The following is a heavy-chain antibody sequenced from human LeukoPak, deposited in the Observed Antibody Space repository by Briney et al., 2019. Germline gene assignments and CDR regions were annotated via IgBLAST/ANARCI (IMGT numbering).Heavy chain of an antibody. J-gene: IGHJ3*02. CDR3: AKDGSGTYPDAFDM. D-gene: IGHD1-26*01. Sequence: GGSLRLSYAASGFTFSNFAMTWVRQAPGKGLEWVSGIRISGGDTYYADSVKGRFTISRDNSKNTLYLQMNSLRAEDTAVYYCAKDGSGTYPDAFDMWGQGTMVTVSS. CDR2: IRISGGDT. V-gene: IGHV3-23*01. CDR1: GFTFSNFA.